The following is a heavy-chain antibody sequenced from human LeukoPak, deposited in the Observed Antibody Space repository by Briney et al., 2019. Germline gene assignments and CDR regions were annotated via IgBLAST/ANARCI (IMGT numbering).Heavy chain of an antibody. V-gene: IGHV4-38-2*02. Sequence: PSETLSLTCTVSGYSISSGFFWGWIRQPPGKDLEWIGNIYHSGSTNYNPSLKSRVTISVDTSKNQFSLKLSSVTAADTAVYYCARDAGDATFDIWGQGTMVTVSS. D-gene: IGHD7-27*01. CDR1: GYSISSGFF. CDR3: ARDAGDATFDI. CDR2: IYHSGST. J-gene: IGHJ3*02.